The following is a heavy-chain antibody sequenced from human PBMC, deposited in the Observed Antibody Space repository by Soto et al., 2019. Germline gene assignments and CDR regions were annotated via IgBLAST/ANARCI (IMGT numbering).Heavy chain of an antibody. CDR1: GGTFSSYA. Sequence: ASVKVSCKASGGTFSSYAISWVRQAPGQGLEWMGGIIPIFGTANYAQKFQGRVTITADESTSTAYMELSSLRSEDTAVYYCGRELSNAYPYYYYGMDVWGQGTTVTVSS. CDR2: IIPIFGTA. V-gene: IGHV1-69*13. CDR3: GRELSNAYPYYYYGMDV. D-gene: IGHD2-8*01. J-gene: IGHJ6*02.